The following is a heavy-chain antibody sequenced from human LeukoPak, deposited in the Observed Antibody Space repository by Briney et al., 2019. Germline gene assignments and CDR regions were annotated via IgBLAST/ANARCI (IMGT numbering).Heavy chain of an antibody. J-gene: IGHJ4*02. CDR3: ARGPNSKWSGLDF. Sequence: GGSLRLSCTASGFSFSGHWMHWARQLPGKGLVWVSRISPTGSTTSYADSVKGRFTVSRDNAKNTLYLQVNNLRAEDTAVYYCARGPNSKWSGLDFWGQGTLLTVSS. CDR1: GFSFSGHW. CDR2: ISPTGSTT. D-gene: IGHD3-10*01. V-gene: IGHV3-74*01.